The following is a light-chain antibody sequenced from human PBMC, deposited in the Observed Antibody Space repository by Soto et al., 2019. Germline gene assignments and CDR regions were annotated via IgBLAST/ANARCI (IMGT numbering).Light chain of an antibody. CDR2: QAS. V-gene: IGKV1-5*03. Sequence: DFQMTQSPSTLSASVGDTVTITCRASQSISNWLAWYQQKPGEAPKLLIYQASSLASGVPSRFSGSGSGTAFTLTVASLQPDDFATYYCQRYNGNSRTFGQGTKVEIK. CDR1: QSISNW. CDR3: QRYNGNSRT. J-gene: IGKJ1*01.